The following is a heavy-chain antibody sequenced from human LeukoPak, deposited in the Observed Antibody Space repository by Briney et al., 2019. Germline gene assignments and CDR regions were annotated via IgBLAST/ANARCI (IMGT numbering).Heavy chain of an antibody. CDR3: ARLLGWELNY. D-gene: IGHD1-26*01. CDR2: IWYDGSNK. Sequence: GGSLRLSCAASGFTFRSYGMHWVRQAPGKGLQWVAVIWYDGSNKYYADSVKGRFTISRDNSKNTLSLQMNSLKTEDTAVYYCARLLGWELNYWGQGTLVTVSS. J-gene: IGHJ4*02. V-gene: IGHV3-33*01. CDR1: GFTFRSYG.